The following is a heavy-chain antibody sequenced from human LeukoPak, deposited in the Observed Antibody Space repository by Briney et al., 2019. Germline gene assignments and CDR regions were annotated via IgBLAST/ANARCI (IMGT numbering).Heavy chain of an antibody. V-gene: IGHV3-7*01. Sequence: GWSMRLSCAASGCSFSGYSLTLVRQAPGKGLEWVANIKQDGSQKYYVDSVKGRFTISRDNAKNSLYLQMNSLRAEDTAVYYCVSTGSQLDYWGQGTLVTVSS. J-gene: IGHJ4*02. CDR1: GCSFSGYS. D-gene: IGHD2-2*01. CDR2: IKQDGSQK. CDR3: VSTGSQLDY.